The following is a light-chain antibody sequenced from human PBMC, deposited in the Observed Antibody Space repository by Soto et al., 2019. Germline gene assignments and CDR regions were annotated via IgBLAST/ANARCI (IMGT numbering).Light chain of an antibody. Sequence: EVVLTQSPATLSLSPGESATLSCRASQSVGVNFAWYQLKPGQAPRPLIYSASDRAPGIPARFSGRGSGTDFTLTISSLEPEDFAVYYCQERNRWPRGTFGGGTKVEIK. CDR2: SAS. CDR1: QSVGVN. J-gene: IGKJ4*01. V-gene: IGKV3-11*01. CDR3: QERNRWPRGT.